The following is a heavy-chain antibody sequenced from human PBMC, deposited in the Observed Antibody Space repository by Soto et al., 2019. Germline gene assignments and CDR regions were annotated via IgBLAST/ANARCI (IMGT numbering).Heavy chain of an antibody. D-gene: IGHD2-2*02. CDR3: ARGLVVPAAILDY. V-gene: IGHV4-34*01. Sequence: PSETLSLTCAVYGGSFSGYYWSWIRQPPGKGLEWIGEINHSGSTNYNPSLKSRVTISVDTSKNQFSLKLSSVTAADTAVYYCARGLVVPAAILDYWGQGTLVTVS. CDR1: GGSFSGYY. CDR2: INHSGST. J-gene: IGHJ4*02.